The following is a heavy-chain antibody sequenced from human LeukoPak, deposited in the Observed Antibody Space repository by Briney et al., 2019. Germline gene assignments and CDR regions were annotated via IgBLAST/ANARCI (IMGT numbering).Heavy chain of an antibody. J-gene: IGHJ6*03. CDR1: GYTFTSYG. V-gene: IGHV1-18*01. D-gene: IGHD3-3*01. CDR3: ARVQGFWSGYIYYYYMDV. Sequence: ASVKVSCKASGYTFTSYGISWVRQAPGQGLEWMGWISAYNGNTNYAQKLQGRVTITRNTSISTAYMELSSLRSEDTAVYYCARVQGFWSGYIYYYYMDVWGKGTTVTVSS. CDR2: ISAYNGNT.